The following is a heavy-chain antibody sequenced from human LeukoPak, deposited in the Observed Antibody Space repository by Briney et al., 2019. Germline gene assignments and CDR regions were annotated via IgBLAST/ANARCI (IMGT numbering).Heavy chain of an antibody. D-gene: IGHD3-10*01. CDR1: GGSISSGSYY. CDR3: ARYGSGSYLPDYYFDY. CDR2: IYTSGST. J-gene: IGHJ4*02. Sequence: SETLSLTCTVSGGSISSGSYYWSWIRQPAGKGLEWIGRIYTSGSTNYNPSLKSRVTISVDTSKNQFSLKLSSVTAADTAVYYCARYGSGSYLPDYYFDYWGQGTLVTVSS. V-gene: IGHV4-61*02.